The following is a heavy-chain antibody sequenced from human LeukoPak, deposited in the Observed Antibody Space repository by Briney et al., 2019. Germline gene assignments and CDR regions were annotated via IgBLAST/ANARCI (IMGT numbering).Heavy chain of an antibody. CDR3: ARVQGGGFRTADF. D-gene: IGHD3-10*01. CDR1: GFTFRNYM. V-gene: IGHV3-30*04. CDR2: ILEDGTIQ. Sequence: GGSLRLSCAASGFTFRNYMMHWVRQAPGKGLDWVAVILEDGTIQHYADSVKGRFTISRDNSRNTVFLQMNSLRGEDTAIYYCARVQGGGFRTADFWGQGTVVTVSS. J-gene: IGHJ4*02.